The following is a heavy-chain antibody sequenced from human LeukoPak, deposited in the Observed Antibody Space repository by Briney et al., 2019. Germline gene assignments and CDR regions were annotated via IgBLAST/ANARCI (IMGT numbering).Heavy chain of an antibody. Sequence: SETLSLTCTVSGVSTNSYYYWSWIRQPPGKGLEWIGYIDYSGRTKYNPSLKSRVTISVDTSKNQFSLRLSSVTAADTAVYYCARAYYYHGMDVWGQGTTVTVSS. V-gene: IGHV4-59*12. J-gene: IGHJ6*02. CDR1: GVSTNSYYY. CDR2: IDYSGRT. CDR3: ARAYYYHGMDV.